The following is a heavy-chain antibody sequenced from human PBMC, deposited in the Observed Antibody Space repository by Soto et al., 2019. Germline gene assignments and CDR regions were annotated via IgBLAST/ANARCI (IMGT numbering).Heavy chain of an antibody. J-gene: IGHJ5*02. CDR3: ARGRGYSYSLGP. V-gene: IGHV4-30-4*01. CDR1: GDSISSINNY. Sequence: QVQLQESGPGLVKPSQTLSLTCTVSGDSISSINNYWSWIRQPPGEGLEWIGFISYSGTTSYSPSLKSRVAISLETSKDRVSLSLNFVTAADTAVYYCARGRGYSYSLGPWGQGRLVTVSS. D-gene: IGHD5-18*01. CDR2: ISYSGTT.